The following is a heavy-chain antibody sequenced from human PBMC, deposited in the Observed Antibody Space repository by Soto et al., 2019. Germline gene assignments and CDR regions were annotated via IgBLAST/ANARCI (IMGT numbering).Heavy chain of an antibody. V-gene: IGHV1-69*13. D-gene: IGHD3-3*01. CDR1: GGTFSSYA. J-gene: IGHJ6*02. CDR2: IIPIFGTA. CDR3: ASNYGFSFYHGMDV. Sequence: ASVKVSCKASGGTFSSYAISWVRQAPGQGLEWMGGIIPIFGTANYAQKFQGRVTITADESTSTAYMELSSLRSEDTAVYYCASNYGFSFYHGMDVWGQGTTVTVSS.